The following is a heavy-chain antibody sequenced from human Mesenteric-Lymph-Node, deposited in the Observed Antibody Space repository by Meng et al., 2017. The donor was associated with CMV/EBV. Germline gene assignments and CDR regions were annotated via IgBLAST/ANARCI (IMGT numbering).Heavy chain of an antibody. V-gene: IGHV3-7*01. J-gene: IGHJ6*02. CDR3: AKGTYYYGMDV. Sequence: GESLKISCAASGLTVSSNYMTWVRQAPGKGLEWVASIKHDGSEKYYVDSVKGRFTVSRDNANNSLYVQMNSLRVDDTAVYYCAKGTYYYGMDVWGQGIRVTVSS. CDR2: IKHDGSEK. CDR1: GLTVSSNY.